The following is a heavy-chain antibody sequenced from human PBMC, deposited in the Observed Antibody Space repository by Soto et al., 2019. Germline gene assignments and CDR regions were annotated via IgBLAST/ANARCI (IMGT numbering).Heavy chain of an antibody. CDR1: GCSISTFY. CDR3: ARGTFSSSSDWFGP. V-gene: IGHV4-59*01. D-gene: IGHD6-6*01. J-gene: IGHJ5*02. CDR2: ISKNGVT. Sequence: SDTLSLTCRPPGCSISTFYWSWIRQPPGKGLEWFRYISKNGVTNYNPSLKSPVSISVDTTKNQFSLKLNSVTAPDTPLYFSARGTFSSSSDWFGPWGLGTLVTVS.